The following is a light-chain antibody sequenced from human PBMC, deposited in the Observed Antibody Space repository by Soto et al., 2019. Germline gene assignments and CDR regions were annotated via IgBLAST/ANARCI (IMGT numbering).Light chain of an antibody. CDR3: QQYNNWPPRDA. J-gene: IGKJ1*01. CDR1: QSVSSN. Sequence: EIVMTRSPATLSVSPGERATLSCRASQSVSSNLAWYHQKPGQAPGLLIYGASTRATGIPARFSGSGSGTEFTLTISSLQSEDFAVYYCQQYNNWPPRDAFGQGTKVEIK. CDR2: GAS. V-gene: IGKV3-15*01.